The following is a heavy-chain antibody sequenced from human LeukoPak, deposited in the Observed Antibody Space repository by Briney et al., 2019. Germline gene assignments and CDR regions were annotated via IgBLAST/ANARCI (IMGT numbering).Heavy chain of an antibody. CDR1: GTSFTSYY. Sequence: KPSETLSLTCGVSGTSFTSYYWSWIRQTPGKGLEWIGEVNHSGYTNMNPSLKSRVTISVDTSKNQFSLMMTSVTAADTAVYFCARGPTISETGYFDSWGQGTLVTVSS. CDR2: VNHSGYT. D-gene: IGHD1-1*01. CDR3: ARGPTISETGYFDS. V-gene: IGHV4-34*01. J-gene: IGHJ4*03.